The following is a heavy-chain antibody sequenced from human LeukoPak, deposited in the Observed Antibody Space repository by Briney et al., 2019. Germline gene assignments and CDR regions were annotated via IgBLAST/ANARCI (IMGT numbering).Heavy chain of an antibody. CDR1: GFTFSTYW. J-gene: IGHJ6*03. D-gene: IGHD1-26*01. CDR3: AKGRGWEASYYYYYMDV. CDR2: IKPDGSDK. V-gene: IGHV3-7*01. Sequence: PGGSLRLSCVGSGFTFSTYWMTWVRQAPGKGLEWVANIKPDGSDKYFVDSVKGRFTISRDNSQNSLYLQMNSLRAEDTAVYYCAKGRGWEASYYYYYMDVWDKGTTVTISS.